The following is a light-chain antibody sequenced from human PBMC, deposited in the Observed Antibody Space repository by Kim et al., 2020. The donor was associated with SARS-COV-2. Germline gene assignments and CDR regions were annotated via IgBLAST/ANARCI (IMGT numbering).Light chain of an antibody. CDR2: ATS. CDR3: QQYNIYST. Sequence: SASIGDRVTNVCRASQNIDKWLAWYQQKPGKAPKLLIDATSTLQSGAPSRFSGSGSGTEFTLTISGLQPDDVGTYYCQQYNIYSTFGQGTKVDIK. J-gene: IGKJ1*01. CDR1: QNIDKW. V-gene: IGKV1-5*03.